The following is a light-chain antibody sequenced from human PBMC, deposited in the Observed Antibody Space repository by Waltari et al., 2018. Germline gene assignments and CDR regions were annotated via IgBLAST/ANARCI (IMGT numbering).Light chain of an antibody. J-gene: IGKJ1*01. CDR3: QQTNSFPRT. CDR1: QGIDNW. V-gene: IGKV1-12*01. Sequence: DIQMTQSPSFVSASGGDRVTITGRASQGIDNWLAWYQQKPGKAPKFLIYSASSLQSGVPSRFVGSGSGTDFILTISRLQPEDFATYYCQQTNSFPRTFGQGTKVAIK. CDR2: SAS.